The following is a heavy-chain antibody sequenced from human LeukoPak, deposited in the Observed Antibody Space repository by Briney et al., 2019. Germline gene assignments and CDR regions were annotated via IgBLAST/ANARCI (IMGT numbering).Heavy chain of an antibody. CDR1: GYTFTNYY. CDR3: ARDRSSSGWLYFDY. CDR2: IDPSDGRP. J-gene: IGHJ4*02. D-gene: IGHD6-19*01. Sequence: ASVKVSFKASGYTFTNYYIHWVRQAPGQGLEWMGTIDPSDGRPTYGQNFQGSVTMTKDTSTSTVYMELSSLRSEDTAAYYCARDRSSSGWLYFDYWGQGTLVTVSS. V-gene: IGHV1-46*01.